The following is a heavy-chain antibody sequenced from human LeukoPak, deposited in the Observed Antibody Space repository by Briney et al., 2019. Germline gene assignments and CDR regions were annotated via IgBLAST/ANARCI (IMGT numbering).Heavy chain of an antibody. CDR1: GFTVSSNY. J-gene: IGHJ4*02. CDR2: IYSGGST. Sequence: GGSLRVSCAASGFTVSSNYMSWVRQAPGKGLEWVSVIYSGGSTYYADSVKGRFTISKDNSKHTLYLQMNSLRAEDTAVYYCATDRDYFDYWGQATLVTVSS. CDR3: ATDRDYFDY. V-gene: IGHV3-53*01.